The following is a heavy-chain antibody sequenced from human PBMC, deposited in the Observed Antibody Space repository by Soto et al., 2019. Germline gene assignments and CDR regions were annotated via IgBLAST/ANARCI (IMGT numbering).Heavy chain of an antibody. J-gene: IGHJ4*02. CDR1: GGSISSSSFH. D-gene: IGHD6-19*01. V-gene: IGHV4-61*05. CDR3: ARYRRGTGWYYLDY. Sequence: SETLSLTCTVSGGSISSSSFHWGWIRQPPGKGLEWIGYIYDSGSTNYSPSLQSRVTMSVDRSKNQFSLALTSVTAADTAVYFCARYRRGTGWYYLDYRVQGILVPVSS. CDR2: IYDSGST.